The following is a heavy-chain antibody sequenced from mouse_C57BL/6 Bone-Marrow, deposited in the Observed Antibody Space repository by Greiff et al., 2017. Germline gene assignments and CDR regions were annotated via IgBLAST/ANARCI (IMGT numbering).Heavy chain of an antibody. V-gene: IGHV14-4*01. CDR2: FDPENGDT. Sequence: VQLKQSGAELVRPGASVKLSCTASGFNIKDDYMHWVKQRPEQGLEWIGWFDPENGDTEYASKFQGKATITADTSSNTAYLQLSSLTSEDTAVYYCTTTAHYFDYWGQGTTLTVSS. CDR3: TTTAHYFDY. CDR1: GFNIKDDY. D-gene: IGHD1-2*01. J-gene: IGHJ2*01.